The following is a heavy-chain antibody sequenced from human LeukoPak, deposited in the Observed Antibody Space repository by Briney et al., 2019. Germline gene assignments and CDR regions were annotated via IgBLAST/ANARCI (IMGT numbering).Heavy chain of an antibody. J-gene: IGHJ4*02. D-gene: IGHD1-26*01. V-gene: IGHV4-39*01. CDR3: ATRRSGSHPYY. CDR2: IFYSGST. Sequence: PSETLSLTCTVSGASVSSSSYYWEWIRQPPGKGLEWVGSIFYSGSTNYNPSLKSRVTMSVDTSKNQFSLRLGSVTATDTAVYYCATRRSGSHPYYWGQGTLVTVSS. CDR1: GASVSSSSYY.